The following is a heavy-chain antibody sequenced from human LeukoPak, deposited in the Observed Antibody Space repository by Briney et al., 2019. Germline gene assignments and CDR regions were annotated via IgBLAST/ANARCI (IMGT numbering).Heavy chain of an antibody. Sequence: PSETLSLTCTVSGGSISSYYWSWIRQPPGKGLEWIGYIYYSGSTNYNPSLKSRVTISVDTSKNQFSLKLSSVTAADTAVYYCARPITSLLNHYYYYYMDVWGKGTTVTVSS. V-gene: IGHV4-59*01. J-gene: IGHJ6*03. D-gene: IGHD2-2*02. CDR1: GGSISSYY. CDR2: IYYSGST. CDR3: ARPITSLLNHYYYYYMDV.